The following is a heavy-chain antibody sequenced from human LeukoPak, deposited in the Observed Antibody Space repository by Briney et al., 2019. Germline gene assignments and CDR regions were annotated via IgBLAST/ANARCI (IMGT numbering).Heavy chain of an antibody. CDR3: ARAKTYDILTGYRDDAFDI. Sequence: SVKVSCKASGGTFSSYAISWVRQAPGQGLEWMGGIIPIFGTANYAQKFQGRVTITADESTSTAYMELSSLRSEDTAVYYCARAKTYDILTGYRDDAFDIWGQGTMVTVSS. D-gene: IGHD3-9*01. J-gene: IGHJ3*02. V-gene: IGHV1-69*13. CDR2: IIPIFGTA. CDR1: GGTFSSYA.